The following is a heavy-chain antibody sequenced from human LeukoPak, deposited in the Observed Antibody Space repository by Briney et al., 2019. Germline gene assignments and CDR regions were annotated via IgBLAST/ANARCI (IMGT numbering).Heavy chain of an antibody. CDR1: GFTFSSYS. Sequence: PGGSLRLSCAASGFTFSSYSMNWVRQAPGKGLEWVSSISSSSSYIYYADSVKGRFTISRDNAKNSLYLQMNSLRAEDTAVYYCARTAAAGVWYCFDYWGQGTLVTVSS. CDR2: ISSSSSYI. CDR3: ARTAAAGVWYCFDY. D-gene: IGHD2-8*01. J-gene: IGHJ4*02. V-gene: IGHV3-21*01.